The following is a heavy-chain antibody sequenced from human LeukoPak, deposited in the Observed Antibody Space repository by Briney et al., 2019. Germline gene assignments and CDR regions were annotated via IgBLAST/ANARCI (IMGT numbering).Heavy chain of an antibody. J-gene: IGHJ5*02. Sequence: SQTLSLTCTVSGGSIGSTTYYWSWIRQHPGKGLEWIGYIYYSGSTYYNPSLKSRVTISVDTSKNQLSLKLSSVTAADTAVYYCARVTSIAADGNWFDPWGQGTLVTVSS. D-gene: IGHD6-13*01. CDR1: GGSIGSTTYY. CDR3: ARVTSIAADGNWFDP. V-gene: IGHV4-31*03. CDR2: IYYSGST.